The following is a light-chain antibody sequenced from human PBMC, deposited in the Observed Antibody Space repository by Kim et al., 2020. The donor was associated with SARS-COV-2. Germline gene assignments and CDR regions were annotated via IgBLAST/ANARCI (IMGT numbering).Light chain of an antibody. CDR2: AAS. CDR1: QGINNY. Sequence: DIQMTQSPSSLSASVGDRVTITCRASQGINNYLAWYQQKPGKVPQLLIYAASTLKYGVPSRFSGGGSGTDFTLTIDSLQPEDAATYYCQKYDSASRTFGQGTKVDIK. CDR3: QKYDSASRT. V-gene: IGKV1-27*01. J-gene: IGKJ1*01.